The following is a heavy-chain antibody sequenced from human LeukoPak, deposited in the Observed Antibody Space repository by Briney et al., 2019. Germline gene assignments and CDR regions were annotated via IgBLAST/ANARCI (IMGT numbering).Heavy chain of an antibody. CDR2: INHSGST. CDR3: ARGRVGATRFNY. Sequence: SETLSLTCAVYGGSFSGYYWSWIRQPPGKGLEWIGEINHSGSTNYNPSLKSRVTISVDTSKNQFSLKLSSVTAADTAVYYCARGRVGATRFNYWGQGTLVTVSS. J-gene: IGHJ4*02. CDR1: GGSFSGYY. V-gene: IGHV4-34*01. D-gene: IGHD1-26*01.